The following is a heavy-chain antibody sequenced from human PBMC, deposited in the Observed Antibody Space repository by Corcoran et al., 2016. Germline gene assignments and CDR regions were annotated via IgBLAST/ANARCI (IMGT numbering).Heavy chain of an antibody. J-gene: IGHJ6*02. Sequence: EVQLVQSGAEVKKPGESLKISCKGSGYSSTSYWIGWVRQMPGKGLEWMGIIYPGDSDTRYSPSFQGQVTISADKSSSTAYLQWNSLKASDTAMYYCARHVGFLEPVGLMDVWGQGTTVTVSS. V-gene: IGHV5-51*01. CDR2: IYPGDSDT. D-gene: IGHD3-3*02. CDR1: GYSSTSYW. CDR3: ARHVGFLEPVGLMDV.